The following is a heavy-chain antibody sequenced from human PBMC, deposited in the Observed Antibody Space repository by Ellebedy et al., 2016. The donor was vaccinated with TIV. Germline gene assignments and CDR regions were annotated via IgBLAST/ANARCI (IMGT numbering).Heavy chain of an antibody. Sequence: ASVKVSXKTSGYTFTGYYMHWVRQAPGQGLEWMGWINPNSGGTNYAQKFQGRVTMTRDTSISTAYMELSRLRSDDTAVYYCARDSHITIFGVVTGWGVGYWGQGTLVTVSS. V-gene: IGHV1-2*02. J-gene: IGHJ4*02. CDR2: INPNSGGT. CDR3: ARDSHITIFGVVTGWGVGY. CDR1: GYTFTGYY. D-gene: IGHD3-3*01.